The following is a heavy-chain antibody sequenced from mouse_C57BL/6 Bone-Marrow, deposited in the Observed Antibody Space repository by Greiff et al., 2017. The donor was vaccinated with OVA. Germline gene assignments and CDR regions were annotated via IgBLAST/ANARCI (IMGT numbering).Heavy chain of an antibody. V-gene: IGHV5-17*01. Sequence: EVKLMESGGGLVKPGGSLKLSCAASGFTFSDYGMHWVRQAPEKGLEWVAYISSGSSTIYYADTVKGRFTISRDNAKNTLFLQMTSLRSEDTAMYYCAKLGRRGYFDVWGTGTTVTVSS. D-gene: IGHD4-1*01. CDR1: GFTFSDYG. CDR3: AKLGRRGYFDV. CDR2: ISSGSSTI. J-gene: IGHJ1*03.